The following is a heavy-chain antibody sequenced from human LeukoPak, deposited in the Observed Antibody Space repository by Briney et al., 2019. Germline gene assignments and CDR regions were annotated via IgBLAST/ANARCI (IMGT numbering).Heavy chain of an antibody. CDR2: IDSDGSST. V-gene: IGHV3-74*01. CDR3: ASLVGAPTEAWPFDS. D-gene: IGHD1-26*01. Sequence: PGGSLRLSCAASGFTFSRYWMHWVRQAPGRGLVWVSRIDSDGSSTSYADSVRGRFTISRDNAKNTLYLQMNSLRPEDTAVYYCASLVGAPTEAWPFDSWGQGTLVTVSS. CDR1: GFTFSRYW. J-gene: IGHJ4*02.